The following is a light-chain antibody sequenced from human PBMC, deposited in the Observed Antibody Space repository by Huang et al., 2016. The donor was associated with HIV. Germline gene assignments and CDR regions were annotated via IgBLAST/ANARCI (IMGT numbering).Light chain of an antibody. Sequence: DIQMTQSPSSLSASVGDRVTITCRASQTVATSLNWYQQKPGKSPKLRIYAASSSQSGVPSRFSGSGSGTDFTLTISNVQPDDFATYYCQQSYDTPRTFGPGTRIEIK. CDR2: AAS. J-gene: IGKJ1*01. V-gene: IGKV1-39*01. CDR3: QQSYDTPRT. CDR1: QTVATS.